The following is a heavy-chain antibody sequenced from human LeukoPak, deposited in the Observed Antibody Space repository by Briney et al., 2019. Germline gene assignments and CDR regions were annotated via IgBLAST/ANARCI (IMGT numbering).Heavy chain of an antibody. CDR2: ISKSDGST. CDR1: GFTFSSYA. Sequence: GGSLRLSCAASGFTFSSYAMTWVRQAPGKGLAWVSSISKSDGSTYYADSVKGRFTISRDNSKNTVHLHMDSLRVEDAAIYYCARGALIPDFRGQGTLVTVSS. D-gene: IGHD2-21*01. J-gene: IGHJ4*02. V-gene: IGHV3-23*01. CDR3: ARGALIPDF.